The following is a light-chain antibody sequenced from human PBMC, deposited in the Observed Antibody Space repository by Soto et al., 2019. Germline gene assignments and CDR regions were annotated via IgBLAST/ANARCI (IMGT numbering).Light chain of an antibody. J-gene: IGKJ2*01. CDR2: GAS. Sequence: DIQMTQSPSSVSASVGDRVTITCRASQGIGSWLAWYQRKPGKAPKLLIYGASSLQSGVPSRFSGSGSGTDFTLTLSSLQPEDFATCYCQQAISLPYTFGQGTRLEMK. V-gene: IGKV1-12*01. CDR3: QQAISLPYT. CDR1: QGIGSW.